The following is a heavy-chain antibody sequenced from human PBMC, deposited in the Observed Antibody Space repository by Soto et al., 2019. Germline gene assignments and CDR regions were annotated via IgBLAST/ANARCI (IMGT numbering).Heavy chain of an antibody. D-gene: IGHD2-2*01. V-gene: IGHV4-4*02. Sequence: QVQLQESGPGLVKPSGTLSLTCAVSSGSISSSNWWSWVRQPPGKGLEWIGEIYHSGSTNHNPSLKSRITISVYKSKNPFSLKLSSVTAADTAVYYCARLVPAAGYAFDIWGQGTMVTVSS. CDR2: IYHSGST. CDR3: ARLVPAAGYAFDI. CDR1: SGSISSSNW. J-gene: IGHJ3*02.